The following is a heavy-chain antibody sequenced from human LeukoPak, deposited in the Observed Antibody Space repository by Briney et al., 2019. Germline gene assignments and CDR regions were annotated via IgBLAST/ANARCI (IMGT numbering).Heavy chain of an antibody. Sequence: PSETLSLTCAVSGGSISSGGYSWSWIRQPPGKGLEWIGYIYYSGSTYYNPSLKSRVTISVDTSKNQFSLKLSSVTAADTAVYYCARVKNDFWSGGLLNWFDPWGQGTLVTVSS. D-gene: IGHD3-3*01. CDR1: GGSISSGGYS. J-gene: IGHJ5*02. V-gene: IGHV4-30-4*07. CDR2: IYYSGST. CDR3: ARVKNDFWSGGLLNWFDP.